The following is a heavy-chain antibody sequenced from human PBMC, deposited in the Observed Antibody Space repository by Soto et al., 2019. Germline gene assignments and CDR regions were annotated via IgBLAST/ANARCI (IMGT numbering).Heavy chain of an antibody. D-gene: IGHD2-21*01. CDR2: IIPIFGTA. CDR3: ARGWASGVVPKYVMDV. CDR1: GGTFSSYA. J-gene: IGHJ6*02. V-gene: IGHV1-69*01. Sequence: QVQLVQSGAEVKKPGSSVKVSCNASGGTFSSYAISWVRQAPGQGLEWMGGIIPIFGTANYAQKFQGRVTITADESTSTAYMELSSLRSEDTAVYYCARGWASGVVPKYVMDVWGQGTTVTVSS.